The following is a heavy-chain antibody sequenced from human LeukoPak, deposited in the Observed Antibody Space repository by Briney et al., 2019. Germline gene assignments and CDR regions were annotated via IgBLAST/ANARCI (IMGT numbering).Heavy chain of an antibody. Sequence: GGSLRLSCAASGFTVSSNYMNWVRQTPGKGLEWVSSISSSSSYIHYADSVKGRFTISRDNAKSSLYLQMNSLRAEDTAVYYCARDMGLTTVTTVFAFDIWGQGTMVTVSS. CDR1: GFTVSSNY. V-gene: IGHV3-21*01. J-gene: IGHJ3*02. D-gene: IGHD4-17*01. CDR3: ARDMGLTTVTTVFAFDI. CDR2: ISSSSSYI.